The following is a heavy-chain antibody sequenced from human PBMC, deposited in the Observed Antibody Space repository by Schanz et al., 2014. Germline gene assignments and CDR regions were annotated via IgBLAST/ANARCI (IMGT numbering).Heavy chain of an antibody. CDR1: GFSFSGFG. D-gene: IGHD3-22*01. Sequence: QVQLVESGGGVVRPGRSLRLSCAGSGFSFSGFGMHWVRQAPGKGLEWVAVISYDGRNKYFADSVKGRFTISRDNSKNTLFLQVNSLRAEDTAVYYCAKDHFGHYDSSGCSDCYYYGMDVWGQGTTVTVSS. CDR2: ISYDGRNK. CDR3: AKDHFGHYDSSGCSDCYYYGMDV. V-gene: IGHV3-30*18. J-gene: IGHJ6*02.